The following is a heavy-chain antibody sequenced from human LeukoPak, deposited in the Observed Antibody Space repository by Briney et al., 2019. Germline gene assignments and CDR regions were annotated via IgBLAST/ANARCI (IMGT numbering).Heavy chain of an antibody. CDR3: ARDLTAMVPFDY. Sequence: ASVKVSCKASGYTFTSHGISWVRQAPGQGLEWMGWISTYNGNTNYAQKLQGRVSMTTDTSTSTAYMDLRSLRSDDTAVYYCARDLTAMVPFDYWGQGTLVTVSS. V-gene: IGHV1-18*01. D-gene: IGHD5-18*01. CDR2: ISTYNGNT. J-gene: IGHJ4*02. CDR1: GYTFTSHG.